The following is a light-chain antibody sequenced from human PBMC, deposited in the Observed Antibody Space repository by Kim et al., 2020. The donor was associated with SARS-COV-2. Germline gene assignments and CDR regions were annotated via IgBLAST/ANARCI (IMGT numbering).Light chain of an antibody. J-gene: IGLJ3*02. CDR1: SGHSSYV. Sequence: QPVLTQSPSASASLGASVKLTCTLSSGHSSYVIAWHQQQPEKGPRYLMRLNSDGSHSKGDGVPDRFSGSSSGAERYLTISSLQSEDEADYYCQTWGTGIRVFGGGTQRTVL. V-gene: IGLV4-69*01. CDR2: LNSDGSH. CDR3: QTWGTGIRV.